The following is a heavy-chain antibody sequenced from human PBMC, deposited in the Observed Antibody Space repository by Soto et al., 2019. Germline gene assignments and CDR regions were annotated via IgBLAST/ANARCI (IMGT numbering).Heavy chain of an antibody. CDR3: AKALAAAGDY. D-gene: IGHD6-13*01. V-gene: IGHV3-11*01. CDR2: ISSSGDIT. Sequence: QVQLVESGGGLVKPGGSLRLSCAASGFTFSDYYMSWIRQAPGKGLAWVSYISSSGDITYYADSVKGRFTISRDNAKGSLYLQMSGLGADDTAVYYCAKALAAAGDYWGQGTLVTVSS. J-gene: IGHJ4*02. CDR1: GFTFSDYY.